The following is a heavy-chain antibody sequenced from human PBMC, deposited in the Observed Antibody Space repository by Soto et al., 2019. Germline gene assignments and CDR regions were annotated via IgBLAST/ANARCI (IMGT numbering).Heavy chain of an antibody. Sequence: GGSLRLSCAASGFTFSSYSMNWVRQAPGKGLEWVSSISSSSSYIYYADSVKGRFTISRDNAKNSLYLQMNSLRAEDTAVYYCARDYSGYDYLSKAPYYFDYWGQGTLVTVSS. CDR3: ARDYSGYDYLSKAPYYFDY. J-gene: IGHJ4*02. CDR1: GFTFSSYS. CDR2: ISSSSSYI. V-gene: IGHV3-21*01. D-gene: IGHD5-12*01.